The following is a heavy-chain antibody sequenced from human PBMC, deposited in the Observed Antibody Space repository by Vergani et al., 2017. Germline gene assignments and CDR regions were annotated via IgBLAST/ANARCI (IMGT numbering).Heavy chain of an antibody. Sequence: EVQMVESGGGLVKPGGSLRLSCAASGFTFSTYDMHWVRQATGKGLEWVSAIGTAGDTYYPGSVKGRFTISRDNAKKFLYLQMNNLRAEDTALYYCASRVSAGGGLDTWGQGTLVTVS. CDR3: ASRVSAGGGLDT. CDR1: GFTFSTYD. D-gene: IGHD2-15*01. V-gene: IGHV3-13*01. CDR2: IGTAGDT. J-gene: IGHJ5*02.